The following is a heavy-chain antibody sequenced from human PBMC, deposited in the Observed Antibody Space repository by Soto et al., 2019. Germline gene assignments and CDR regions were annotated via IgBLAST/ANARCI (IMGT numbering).Heavy chain of an antibody. Sequence: GGSLRLSCAASGFTFSSYSMNWVRQAPGKGLEWVSYISSSSSTIYYADSVKGRFTISRDNAKNSLYLQMNSLRAEDTAVYYYARGRSSVVPAAIPWFDPWGQGTLVTVSS. V-gene: IGHV3-48*01. CDR2: ISSSSSTI. CDR1: GFTFSSYS. CDR3: ARGRSSVVPAAIPWFDP. J-gene: IGHJ5*02. D-gene: IGHD2-2*01.